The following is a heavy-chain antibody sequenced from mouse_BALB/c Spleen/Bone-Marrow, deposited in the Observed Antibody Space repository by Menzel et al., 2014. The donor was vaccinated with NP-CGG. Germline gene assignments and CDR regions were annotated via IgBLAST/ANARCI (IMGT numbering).Heavy chain of an antibody. CDR3: ARSTGTWDY. J-gene: IGHJ2*01. CDR2: ILPGSGST. Sequence: VQLQQSGAELMKPGASVKISCKATGYTFSSYWIEWVKQRPGHGLEWIGEILPGSGSTNYNEKFKGKATFTADTSSNTAYMHLSSRTSEDSPVYYCARSTGTWDYWGQGTTLTVSS. CDR1: GYTFSSYW. D-gene: IGHD4-1*02. V-gene: IGHV1-9*01.